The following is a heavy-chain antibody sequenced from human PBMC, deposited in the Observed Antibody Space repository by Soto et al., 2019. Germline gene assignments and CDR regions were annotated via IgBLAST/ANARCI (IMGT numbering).Heavy chain of an antibody. Sequence: QMQLVQYGPDVKKPGTSVKVFCKASTFTFTSSAVQWVRQARGQRLEGIGWIVVGSGNTKYARKFQERVTITRDMSSGKGYLERSSKRSEDTDVYYCATHRDGASYYFNDWGQGTLLTVSS. J-gene: IGHJ4*02. CDR2: IVVGSGNT. D-gene: IGHD1-26*01. CDR3: ATHRDGASYYFND. V-gene: IGHV1-58*01. CDR1: TFTFTSSA.